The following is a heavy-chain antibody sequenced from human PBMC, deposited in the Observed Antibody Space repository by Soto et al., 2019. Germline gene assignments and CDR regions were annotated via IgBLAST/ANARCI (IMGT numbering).Heavy chain of an antibody. Sequence: QVQLVQSGAEVKRPGASVKVSCKASGYSFTRYYMHWVRQAPGQGLEWMAIINPSDGGTTYAQKFQCRVTMTRDTFTSTVYMELSSLRSEDTSVYYCARKYCSGGTCGVEPWGQGTVVPVSS. J-gene: IGHJ5*02. D-gene: IGHD2-15*01. CDR3: ARKYCSGGTCGVEP. CDR1: GYSFTRYY. V-gene: IGHV1-46*03. CDR2: INPSDGGT.